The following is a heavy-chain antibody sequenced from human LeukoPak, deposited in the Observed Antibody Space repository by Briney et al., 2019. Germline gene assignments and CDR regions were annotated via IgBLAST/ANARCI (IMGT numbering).Heavy chain of an antibody. Sequence: PGGSLRLSCAASGFTVSSNYMSWVRQAPGKGLEWVSFIYSGGSTYYADSVKGRFTISRDNSKNTLYLQMNSLRAEDTAVYYCARVGYSYGNYYWYFDLWGRGTLVTVSS. CDR3: ARVGYSYGNYYWYFDL. CDR2: IYSGGST. CDR1: GFTVSSNY. J-gene: IGHJ2*01. D-gene: IGHD5-18*01. V-gene: IGHV3-53*01.